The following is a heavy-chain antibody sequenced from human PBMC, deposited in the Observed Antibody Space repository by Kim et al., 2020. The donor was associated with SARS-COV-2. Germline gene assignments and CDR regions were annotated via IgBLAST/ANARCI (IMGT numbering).Heavy chain of an antibody. V-gene: IGHV3-74*01. CDR3: ARSSSWYDY. CDR1: GFTFSSYR. D-gene: IGHD6-13*01. Sequence: GGSLRLSCAASGFTFSSYRMHWVRQAPGKGLVWVSRINSDGSSPSYADSVKGRFTISRDNAKSTLYLQMNSLTAEDTAVYYCARSSSWYDYWGQGTRVTVSS. CDR2: INSDGSSP. J-gene: IGHJ4*02.